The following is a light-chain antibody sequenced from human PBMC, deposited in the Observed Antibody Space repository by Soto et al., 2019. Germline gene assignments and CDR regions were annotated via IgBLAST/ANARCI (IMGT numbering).Light chain of an antibody. CDR2: AAA. CDR1: QNIERY. CDR3: QHYGNTPPSVT. Sequence: DIQMTQSPSSLSASIGDTITISCRASQNIERYLNWYQKKEGRAPQLLMFAAANLESGVPSRFRGSGSGTDFTLTISRLEPEDFAVYYCQHYGNTPPSVTVGPGTKVDIK. V-gene: IGKV1-39*02. J-gene: IGKJ3*01.